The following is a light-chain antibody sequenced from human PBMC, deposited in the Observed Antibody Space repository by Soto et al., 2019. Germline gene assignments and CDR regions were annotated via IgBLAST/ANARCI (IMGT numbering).Light chain of an antibody. J-gene: IGKJ2*01. CDR3: QQYGRAPYT. Sequence: IVLTQSPGTLSLSPGEGASVSCRASQSLNSGYLAWYQQKPGQAPRLLIYGASSRATGIPDRFSGSRSGTTFPLTISRLEPEDFAVYFCQQYGRAPYTFGQGTKLEIK. CDR1: QSLNSGY. CDR2: GAS. V-gene: IGKV3-20*01.